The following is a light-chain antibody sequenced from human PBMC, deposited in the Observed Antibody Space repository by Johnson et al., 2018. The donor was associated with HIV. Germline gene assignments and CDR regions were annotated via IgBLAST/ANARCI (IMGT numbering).Light chain of an antibody. CDR2: DNN. V-gene: IGLV1-51*01. CDR3: GTWDSSLSAGV. J-gene: IGLJ1*01. Sequence: QSVLTQPPSVSAATGQKVTISCSGSSSNIGNNYVSWYQQLPGTAPKLLIYDNNKRPSGIPDRFYGSKSGTSATLGITGLPTGDEADYYCGTWDSSLSAGVFGTGTKVTVL. CDR1: SSNIGNNY.